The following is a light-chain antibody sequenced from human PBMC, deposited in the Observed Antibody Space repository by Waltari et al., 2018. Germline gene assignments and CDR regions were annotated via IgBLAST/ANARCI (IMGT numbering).Light chain of an antibody. J-gene: IGLJ1*01. V-gene: IGLV2-8*01. CDR2: DVT. CDR1: SSDVVAFYY. Sequence: QSALTQPPSASGSPGQSVTIPCTRTSSDVVAFYYVSWYQQHPGQAPKLFIYDVTKRPSGVPDRFSGSKSANTASLTVSGLLAEDEADYYCCSYSGTNSNYVFGTGTKVTVL. CDR3: CSYSGTNSNYV.